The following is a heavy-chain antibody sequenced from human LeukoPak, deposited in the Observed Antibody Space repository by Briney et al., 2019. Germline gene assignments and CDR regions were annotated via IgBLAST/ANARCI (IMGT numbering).Heavy chain of an antibody. V-gene: IGHV3-53*01. CDR2: IYSGGST. CDR3: ARDLTTTNPDAFDI. Sequence: GGSLRLSCAASGFTVSSNYMSWVRQAPGKGLEWVSVIYSGGSTYYADSVKGRFTISRDNSKNTLYLQMNSLRAEDTAVYYCARDLTTTNPDAFDIWGQGTMVTVSS. CDR1: GFTVSSNY. J-gene: IGHJ3*02. D-gene: IGHD4/OR15-4a*01.